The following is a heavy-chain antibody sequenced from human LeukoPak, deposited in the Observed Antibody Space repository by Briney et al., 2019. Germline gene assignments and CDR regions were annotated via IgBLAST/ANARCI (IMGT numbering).Heavy chain of an antibody. Sequence: SETLSLTCTVSGGSISSGGYSWSWIRQPPGKGLEWIGYIYHSGSTYYNPSLKSRVTISVGRSKNQFSLKLSSVTAADTAVYYCARGEVDYGVTNYWGQGTLVTVSS. CDR3: ARGEVDYGVTNY. V-gene: IGHV4-30-2*01. J-gene: IGHJ4*02. CDR1: GGSISSGGYS. D-gene: IGHD4-17*01. CDR2: IYHSGST.